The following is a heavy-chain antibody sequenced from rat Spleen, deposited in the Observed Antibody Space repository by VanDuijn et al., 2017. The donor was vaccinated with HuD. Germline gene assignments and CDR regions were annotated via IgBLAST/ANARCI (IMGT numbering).Heavy chain of an antibody. CDR2: IRYDGSST. V-gene: IGHV5-29*01. CDR3: ARHVSTVVDGFLY. J-gene: IGHJ3*01. Sequence: VQLVGSGGRLVQPGRSLILSCLATGFTFSNYAMARVGQAPTRGLDWVATIRYDGSSTHYLDYVKGRFTMSSDNAKSTLYVQMDSLRSEDTSTYYCARHVSTVVDGFLYWGQGTLVTVSS. CDR1: GFTFSNYA. D-gene: IGHD1-1*01.